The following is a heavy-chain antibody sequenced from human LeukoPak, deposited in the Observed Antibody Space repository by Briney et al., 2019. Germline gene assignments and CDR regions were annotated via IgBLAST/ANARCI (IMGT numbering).Heavy chain of an antibody. CDR3: ARGMGAPRPNDAFDI. V-gene: IGHV4-4*02. Sequence: SETLSLTCAVSGGSISSSNWWSWVRQPPGKGLEWIGEIYHSGSTNYNPSLKSRVTISVDKSKNQFSLKLSSVTAADTAVYYCARGMGAPRPNDAFDIWGQGTMVTVSS. D-gene: IGHD1-26*01. CDR1: GGSISSSNW. J-gene: IGHJ3*02. CDR2: IYHSGST.